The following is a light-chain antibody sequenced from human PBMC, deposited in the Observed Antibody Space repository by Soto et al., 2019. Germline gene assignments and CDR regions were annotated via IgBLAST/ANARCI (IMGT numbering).Light chain of an antibody. Sequence: EIVLTQSPGTLSLSPGERATLSCRASQSVSSDYLAWYQQKSGQTPRLLIYIASSRAPGIPDRFSGRGSGTHFTLTIIRVEPEDFAVYYCQQYGSSPWTLGQGTKVEI. V-gene: IGKV3-20*01. CDR3: QQYGSSPWT. CDR1: QSVSSDY. CDR2: IAS. J-gene: IGKJ1*01.